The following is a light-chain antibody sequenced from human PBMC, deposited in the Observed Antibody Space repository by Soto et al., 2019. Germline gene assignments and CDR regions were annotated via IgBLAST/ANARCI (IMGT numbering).Light chain of an antibody. CDR2: GAS. J-gene: IGKJ5*01. CDR3: QQYDNWPIT. V-gene: IGKV3-15*01. CDR1: QSVSSN. Sequence: DIVMTQSPATLSVSPGERATLSCRASQSVSSNLACYQQQPGQAPRLLISGASTRATGIPARLSGSGSGTEFTLTISSLRSEDFAVYYCQQYDNWPITFGQGTRLEIK.